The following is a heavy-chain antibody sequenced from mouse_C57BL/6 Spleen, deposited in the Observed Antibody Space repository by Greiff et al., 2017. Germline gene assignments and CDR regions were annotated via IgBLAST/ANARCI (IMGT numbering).Heavy chain of an antibody. D-gene: IGHD1-1*01. CDR1: GFTFTDYY. CDR3: ARWDCSSYGFAY. J-gene: IGHJ3*01. CDR2: IRNKANGYTT. Sequence: EVQGVESGGGLVQPGGSLSLSCAASGFTFTDYYMSWVRQPPGKALEWLGFIRNKANGYTTEYSAPVKGRFTISRDNSQSILYLQVNALRAEDRATYYCARWDCSSYGFAYWGQGTLVTVAA. V-gene: IGHV7-3*01.